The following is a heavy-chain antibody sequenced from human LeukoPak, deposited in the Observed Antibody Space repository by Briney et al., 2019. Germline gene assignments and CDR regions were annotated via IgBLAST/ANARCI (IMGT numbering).Heavy chain of an antibody. CDR2: IYYSGST. J-gene: IGHJ4*02. CDR3: ARRGGDYGTNLFDY. Sequence: SETLSLTCTVSGGSISSSSYYWGWIRQPPGKGLEWIGSIYYSGSTYYNPSLKSRVTISVDTSKNQFFLKLSSVTAADTAVYYCARRGGDYGTNLFDYWGQGTLVTVSS. V-gene: IGHV4-39*01. CDR1: GGSISSSSYY. D-gene: IGHD4-17*01.